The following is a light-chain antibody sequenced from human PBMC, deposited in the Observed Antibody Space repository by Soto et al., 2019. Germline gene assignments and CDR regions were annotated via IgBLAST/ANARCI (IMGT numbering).Light chain of an antibody. CDR2: GAS. Sequence: EIVLTQSPGTLSLSPGERATLSCRASQSVSSSYLAWYQQKPGQAPRLLIYGASSRATGIPDRFSGSGSGTDFTLTISRLEPEDFAVYYCLQYGSSFFTFGGGTKVEIK. V-gene: IGKV3-20*01. CDR3: LQYGSSFFT. CDR1: QSVSSSY. J-gene: IGKJ4*01.